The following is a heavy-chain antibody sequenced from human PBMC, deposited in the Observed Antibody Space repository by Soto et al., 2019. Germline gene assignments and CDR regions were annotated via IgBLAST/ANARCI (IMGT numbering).Heavy chain of an antibody. V-gene: IGHV3-64*01. CDR3: ARGFSHCTNGVCYGRYFDY. J-gene: IGHJ4*02. Sequence: PGGSLRLSCAASGFTFSSYAMYWVRQAPGKGLEFVSAISSDGGTTYYANSVKGRFTISRDNSKNTLYLQMGSLRAEDMAVYYCARGFSHCTNGVCYGRYFDYWGQGTLVTVSS. CDR2: ISSDGGTT. D-gene: IGHD2-8*01. CDR1: GFTFSSYA.